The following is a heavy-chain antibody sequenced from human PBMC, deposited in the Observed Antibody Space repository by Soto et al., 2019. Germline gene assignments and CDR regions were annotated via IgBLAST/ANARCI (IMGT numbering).Heavy chain of an antibody. D-gene: IGHD6-13*01. V-gene: IGHV3-23*01. CDR3: AKDRGSSWYEIDY. CDR1: GFTLRLYA. CDR2: ISGSGGST. J-gene: IGHJ4*02. Sequence: GAYLRISCAASGFTLRLYAVTWVRQAPGKGLEWVSTISGSGGSTYYADSVKGRFTISRDNSKNTLYLQMNSLRAEDTAVYYCAKDRGSSWYEIDYWGQGT.